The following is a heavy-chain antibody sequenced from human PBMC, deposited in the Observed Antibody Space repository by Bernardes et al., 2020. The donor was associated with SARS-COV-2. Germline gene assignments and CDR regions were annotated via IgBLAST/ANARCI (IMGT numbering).Heavy chain of an antibody. CDR3: ARHNGAYYYGSGSFDY. Sequence: GGSLRLSCAASGFTFSDYYMSWIRQAPGKGLEWVSYISSSSSYTNYADSVKGRFTISRDNAKNSLYLQMNSLRAEDTAVYYCARHNGAYYYGSGSFDYWGQGTLVTVSS. J-gene: IGHJ4*02. CDR1: GFTFSDYY. D-gene: IGHD3-10*01. V-gene: IGHV3-11*03. CDR2: ISSSSSYT.